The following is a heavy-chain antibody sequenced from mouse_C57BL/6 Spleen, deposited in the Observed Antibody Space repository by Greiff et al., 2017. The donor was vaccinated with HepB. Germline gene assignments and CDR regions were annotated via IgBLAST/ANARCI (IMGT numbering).Heavy chain of an antibody. J-gene: IGHJ4*01. CDR1: GYTFTGYW. CDR3: TSEGLVTTVVAPYYAMDY. V-gene: IGHV1-9*01. Sequence: VQLQQSGAELMKPGASVKLSCKATGYTFTGYWIEWVKQRPGHGLEWIGEILPGSGSTNYNEKFKGKATFAAITSSNTSYMQLSRLTTEDSAIYYCTSEGLVTTVVAPYYAMDYWGKGTSVTVTS. D-gene: IGHD1-1*01. CDR2: ILPGSGST.